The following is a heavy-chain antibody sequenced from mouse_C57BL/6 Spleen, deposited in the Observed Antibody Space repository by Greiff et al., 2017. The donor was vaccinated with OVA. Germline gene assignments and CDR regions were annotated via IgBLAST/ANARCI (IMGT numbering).Heavy chain of an antibody. V-gene: IGHV1-72*01. CDR1: GYTFTSYW. J-gene: IGHJ1*03. CDR2: IDPNSGGT. Sequence: VKLQQPGAELVKPGASVKLSCKASGYTFTSYWMHWVKQRPGRGLEWIGRIDPNSGGTKYNEKFKSKATLTVDKPSSTAYMQLSSLTSEDSAVYYCARSAYYEYDGLWYCDVWGTGTTVTVAS. CDR3: ARSAYYEYDGLWYCDV. D-gene: IGHD2-4*01.